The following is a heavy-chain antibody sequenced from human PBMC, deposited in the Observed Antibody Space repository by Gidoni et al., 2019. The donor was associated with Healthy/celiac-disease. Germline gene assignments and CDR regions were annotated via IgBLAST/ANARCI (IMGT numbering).Heavy chain of an antibody. CDR1: GGSFSGYY. J-gene: IGHJ4*02. CDR3: ARGRSLDY. CDR2: INHSGST. Sequence: HVQLQQWGAGLLKPSDTLSLTCAVYGGSFSGYYWSWIRQPPGKGLEWIGEINHSGSTNYNPSLKSRVTISVDTSKNQFSLKLSSVTAADTAVYYCARGRSLDYWGQGTLVTVSS. V-gene: IGHV4-34*01.